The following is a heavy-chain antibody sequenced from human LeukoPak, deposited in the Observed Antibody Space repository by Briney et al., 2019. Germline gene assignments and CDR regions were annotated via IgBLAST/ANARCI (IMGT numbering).Heavy chain of an antibody. Sequence: ASVTVSFKSSGGTFISYAISWVRQAPGQGLEWMGGIIPIFGTANYAQKFQGRVTITADESTSTAYMELSSLRSEDTAVYYCARVRAGYYFDYWGQGTLVTVSS. J-gene: IGHJ4*02. V-gene: IGHV1-69*13. CDR1: GGTFISYA. CDR2: IIPIFGTA. CDR3: ARVRAGYYFDY. D-gene: IGHD3-16*01.